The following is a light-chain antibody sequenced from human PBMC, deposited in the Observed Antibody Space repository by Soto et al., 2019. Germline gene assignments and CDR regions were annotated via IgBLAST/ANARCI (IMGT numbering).Light chain of an antibody. CDR1: SSNIGSRS. Sequence: QAVVTQPPSASGTPGQRVTISCSGGSSNIGSRSVHWFQQLPGTAPKLLIYKDTQRPSGVPDRFSGSKSGPSASLAIGGLRSDDEADYYCSAWDDSLRAWVFGGGTKLTVL. J-gene: IGLJ3*02. V-gene: IGLV1-47*01. CDR3: SAWDDSLRAWV. CDR2: KDT.